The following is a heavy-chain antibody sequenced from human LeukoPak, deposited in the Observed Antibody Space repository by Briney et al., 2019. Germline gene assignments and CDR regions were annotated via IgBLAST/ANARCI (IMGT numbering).Heavy chain of an antibody. J-gene: IGHJ6*02. D-gene: IGHD5-24*01. Sequence: PGGSLRLSCAASGFTFSSYAMHWVRQAPGKGLEWVAVISYDGSNKYYADSVKGRFTISRDNSKNTLYLQMNSLRAEDTAVYYCARGDYGHNYLVNYYYYGMDVWGQGTTVTVSS. CDR2: ISYDGSNK. V-gene: IGHV3-30-3*01. CDR1: GFTFSSYA. CDR3: ARGDYGHNYLVNYYYYGMDV.